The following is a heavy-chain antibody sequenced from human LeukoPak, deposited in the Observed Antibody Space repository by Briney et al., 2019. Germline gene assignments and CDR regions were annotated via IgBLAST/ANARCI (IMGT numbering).Heavy chain of an antibody. CDR3: LGVNTVTLPSDVY. J-gene: IGHJ4*02. D-gene: IGHD4-17*01. V-gene: IGHV3-23*01. Sequence: PGGSLSLSCATWGFTFSNYDMSWVRQAPGKGLEWLAAIRYSGRTTYYADSVEGRFTISSDNSKNALYLQMNNLRAEDTAVYATLGVNTVTLPSDVYWGQGALVTVSS. CDR1: GFTFSNYD. CDR2: IRYSGRTT.